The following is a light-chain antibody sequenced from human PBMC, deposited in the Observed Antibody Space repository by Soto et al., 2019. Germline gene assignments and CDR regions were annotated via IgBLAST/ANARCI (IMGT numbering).Light chain of an antibody. CDR3: SSYASSGTKV. Sequence: QSALTQPASVSGSPGQSITISCTGTSSDVGGYGYVSWYQQQPGKAPKLIIYEVTNRPSGISSRCSASKSGNTASLTISGLQAEDEADYYCSSYASSGTKVFGSGTKLTVL. CDR2: EVT. J-gene: IGLJ1*01. V-gene: IGLV2-14*01. CDR1: SSDVGGYGY.